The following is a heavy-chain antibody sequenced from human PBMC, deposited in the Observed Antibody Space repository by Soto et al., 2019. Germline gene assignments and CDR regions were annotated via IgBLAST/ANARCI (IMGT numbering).Heavy chain of an antibody. CDR1: GLTFSNYA. J-gene: IGHJ4*02. D-gene: IGHD1-7*01. CDR2: MSGSSSTT. V-gene: IGHV3-23*01. CDR3: AKNQERELPRVIDF. Sequence: GGSLRLSCATSGLTFSNYAMSWVRQAPGGGLEWVSSMSGSSSTTYYADSVRGRFTISRDRSKNTLYLQMSSLRAGDTALYYCAKNQERELPRVIDFWGQGTLVTVSS.